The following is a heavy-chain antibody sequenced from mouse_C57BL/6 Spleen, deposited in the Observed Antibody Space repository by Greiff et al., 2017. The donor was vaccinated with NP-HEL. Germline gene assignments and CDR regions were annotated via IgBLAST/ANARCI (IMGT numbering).Heavy chain of an antibody. Sequence: QVQLQQSGAELARPGASVKLSCKASGYTFTSYDISWVKQRTGQGLEWIGEIYPRSGNTYYNEKFKGKATLTADKSSSTAYMELRSLTSEDSAVYFCARGETTVVADGYWGQGTTLTVSS. J-gene: IGHJ2*01. CDR3: ARGETTVVADGY. V-gene: IGHV1-81*01. CDR1: GYTFTSYD. CDR2: IYPRSGNT. D-gene: IGHD1-1*01.